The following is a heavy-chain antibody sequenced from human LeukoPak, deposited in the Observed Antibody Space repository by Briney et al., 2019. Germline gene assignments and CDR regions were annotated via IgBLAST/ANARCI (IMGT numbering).Heavy chain of an antibody. CDR2: IYYSGST. CDR3: ARCKDYYVSGSYYKTFDY. Sequence: SETLSLTCTVSGGSISSYYWSWIRQPPGKGLEWIGYIYYSGSTNYNPSLKSRVTISVDTSKNQFSLKLSSVTAADTAVYYCARCKDYYVSGSYYKTFDYWGQGTLVTVSS. V-gene: IGHV4-59*12. CDR1: GGSISSYY. D-gene: IGHD3-10*01. J-gene: IGHJ4*02.